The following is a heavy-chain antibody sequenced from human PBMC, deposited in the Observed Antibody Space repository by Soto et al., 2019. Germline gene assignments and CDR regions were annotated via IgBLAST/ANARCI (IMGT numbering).Heavy chain of an antibody. D-gene: IGHD7-27*01. V-gene: IGHV3-53*02. CDR1: GFTVSSNY. CDR2: IYSGGST. CDR3: ARSTDGDLFDY. Sequence: EVQLVETGGGLIQPGGSLRLSCAASGFTVSSNYMSWVRQAPGKGLEWVSVIYSGGSTYYADSVKGRFTISRDNSKNTLYLQMNSLRAEDTVVYYCARSTDGDLFDYWGQGTLVTVSS. J-gene: IGHJ4*02.